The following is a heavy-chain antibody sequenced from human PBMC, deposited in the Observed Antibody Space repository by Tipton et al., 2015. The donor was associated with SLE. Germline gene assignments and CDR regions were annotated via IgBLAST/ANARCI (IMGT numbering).Heavy chain of an antibody. Sequence: TLSLTCTVSGGSISSGSYYWGLIRQPLGKGLEWIGSIYYSGSTYYNPSLKSRVTISVDTSKNQFSLNLSSVTAADTAVYYCASGYSTFDIWGQGTMVTVSS. J-gene: IGHJ3*02. CDR2: IYYSGST. CDR3: ASGYSTFDI. CDR1: GGSISSGSYY. V-gene: IGHV4-39*01. D-gene: IGHD6-13*01.